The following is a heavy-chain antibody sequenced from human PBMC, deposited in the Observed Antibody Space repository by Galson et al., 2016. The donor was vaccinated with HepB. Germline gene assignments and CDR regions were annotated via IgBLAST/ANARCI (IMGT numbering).Heavy chain of an antibody. J-gene: IGHJ3*02. V-gene: IGHV4-59*03. CDR2: IYYTGST. CDR3: ARYCGGSTCSHSNGFDI. D-gene: IGHD2-21*01. CDR1: GGSFSGYY. Sequence: SETLSLTCAVSGGSFSGYYWSWIRQPPGRGLEWIGYIYYTGSTSYKPSLKSRVPISLDTSKNQFSLKLNSVTAADTAVYYCARYCGGSTCSHSNGFDIWGQGTMVTVSS.